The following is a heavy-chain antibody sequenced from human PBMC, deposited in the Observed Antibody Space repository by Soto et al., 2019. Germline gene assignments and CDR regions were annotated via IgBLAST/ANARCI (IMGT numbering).Heavy chain of an antibody. Sequence: QVQLQESGPGLVKPSETLSLICTVSGVSITSSYWSWFRQPPGQGLELIAYTHNSGHTNYNPTLKSRVTVSLDTCNNHVSLKVNSMTAADTAVSLCARHATHYGDYQYAMDVWGQGTTVTVSS. CDR2: THNSGHT. CDR3: ARHATHYGDYQYAMDV. CDR1: GVSITSSY. V-gene: IGHV4-59*08. D-gene: IGHD4-17*01. J-gene: IGHJ6*02.